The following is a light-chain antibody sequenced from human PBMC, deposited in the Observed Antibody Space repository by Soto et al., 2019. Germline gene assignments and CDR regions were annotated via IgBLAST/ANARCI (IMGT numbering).Light chain of an antibody. V-gene: IGLV1-47*01. CDR3: ASWDDSLSRVV. Sequence: QPVLTQPPSVSGTPGQTVSISCSGSSSNIGSNYVYWYQHVPGTAPQLVIYKNNERPSGAPGGVSGSKSGTTASLAVSGLRSDDEADYYCASWDDSLSRVVFGGGTKLTVL. CDR2: KNN. J-gene: IGLJ3*02. CDR1: SSNIGSNY.